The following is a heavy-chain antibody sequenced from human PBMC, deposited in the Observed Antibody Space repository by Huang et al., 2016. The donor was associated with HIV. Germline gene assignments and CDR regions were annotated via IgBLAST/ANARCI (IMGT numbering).Heavy chain of an antibody. CDR2: IYSGGTT. V-gene: IGHV3-53*01. D-gene: IGHD2-8*02. J-gene: IGHJ4*02. Sequence: EVQLVESGGGLIQPGGSLRLSCAASGFTVSTNYMTWVRPAPGKGREWVSLIYSGGTTYYADSVKGRFTISRDDSENTLYLHMTSLRAGDTAVYYCAKEGDTGAALGYWGQGTLVTVS. CDR1: GFTVSTNY. CDR3: AKEGDTGAALGY.